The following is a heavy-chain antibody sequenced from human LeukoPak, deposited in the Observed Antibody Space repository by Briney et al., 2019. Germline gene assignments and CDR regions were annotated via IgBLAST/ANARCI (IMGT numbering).Heavy chain of an antibody. CDR1: GFTFSSYG. J-gene: IGHJ4*02. D-gene: IGHD3-22*01. V-gene: IGHV3-33*01. CDR3: ASESAVYYDSSGYYFDY. Sequence: GGSLRLSCAASGFTFSSYGTHWVRQAPGKGLEWVAVIWYDGSNKYYADSVKGRFTISRDNSKNTLYLQMNSLRAEDTAVYYCASESAVYYDSSGYYFDYWGQGTLVTVSS. CDR2: IWYDGSNK.